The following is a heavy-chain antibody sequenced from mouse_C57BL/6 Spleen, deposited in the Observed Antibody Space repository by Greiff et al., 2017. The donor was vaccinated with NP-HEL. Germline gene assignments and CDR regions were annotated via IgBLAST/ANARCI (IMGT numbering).Heavy chain of an antibody. CDR3: ARDDGYYVSYYAMDY. V-gene: IGHV1-53*01. J-gene: IGHJ4*01. CDR1: GYTFTSYW. Sequence: QVQLQQPGTELVKPGASVKLSCKASGYTFTSYWMHWVKQRPGQGLEWIGNINPSNGGTNYNEKFKSKATLTVDKSSSTAYMQLSSLTSEDSAVYYWARDDGYYVSYYAMDYWGQRTSVTVSS. CDR2: INPSNGGT. D-gene: IGHD2-3*01.